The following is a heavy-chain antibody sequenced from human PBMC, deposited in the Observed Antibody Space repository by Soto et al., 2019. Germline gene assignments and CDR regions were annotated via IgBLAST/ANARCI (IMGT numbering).Heavy chain of an antibody. J-gene: IGHJ6*02. Sequence: HPGGSLRLSCASSGFAFSTDWMHCFRQFPGNGLEWVSGISYNSGSIGYADSVKGRFTISRDNAKNSLYLQMNSLRAEDTAVYYCARDKEYYYDSSGYYYLDGMDVWGQGTTVTVSS. CDR3: ARDKEYYYDSSGYYYLDGMDV. D-gene: IGHD3-22*01. V-gene: IGHV3-9*01. CDR2: ISYNSGSI. CDR1: GFAFSTDW.